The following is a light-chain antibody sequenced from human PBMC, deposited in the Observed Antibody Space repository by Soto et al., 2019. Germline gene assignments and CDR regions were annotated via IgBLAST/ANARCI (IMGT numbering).Light chain of an antibody. Sequence: EIVLTQSPATLSLSPGERATLSCRASQSVTNFLAWYQQKLGQAPRLLIYDASKRATGIPGRVSGSGSGTDFTLTIANLEPEDFAVYYCQQRINWPLTFGGGTKVEIK. V-gene: IGKV3-11*01. CDR2: DAS. CDR3: QQRINWPLT. CDR1: QSVTNF. J-gene: IGKJ4*01.